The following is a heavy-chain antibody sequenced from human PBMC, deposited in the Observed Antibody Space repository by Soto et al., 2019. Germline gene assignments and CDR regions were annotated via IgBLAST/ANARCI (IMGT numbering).Heavy chain of an antibody. CDR2: ISYDGSNK. V-gene: IGHV3-30*03. CDR1: GFTFSSYG. CDR3: ARDDYPYYDDSSGYHFDY. D-gene: IGHD3-22*01. Sequence: PGGSLRLSCAASGFTFSSYGMHWVRQAPDKGLEWVAVISYDGSNKYYADSVKGRFTISRDNSKNTLYLQMNSLRAEDTAVYYCARDDYPYYDDSSGYHFDYWGQGALVTVSS. J-gene: IGHJ4*02.